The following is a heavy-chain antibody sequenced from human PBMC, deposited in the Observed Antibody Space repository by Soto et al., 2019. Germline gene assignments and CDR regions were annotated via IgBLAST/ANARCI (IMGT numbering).Heavy chain of an antibody. CDR3: ALIQYDFWSGPNWFDP. D-gene: IGHD3-3*01. CDR1: GFSLSNAGMG. V-gene: IGHV2-26*01. Sequence: QVTLKESGPVLVKPTATLTLTCTVSGFSLSNAGMGVSWICQPPGKALEWLAHIFSNDEKSYSTSLKSRLTISKDTSKSQVVLNMTNMDPVDTATYYCALIQYDFWSGPNWFDPWGQGTLVTVSS. J-gene: IGHJ5*02. CDR2: IFSNDEK.